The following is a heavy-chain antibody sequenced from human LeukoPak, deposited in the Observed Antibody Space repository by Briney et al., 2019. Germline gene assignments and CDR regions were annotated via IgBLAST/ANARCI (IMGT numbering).Heavy chain of an antibody. Sequence: PGGSLRLSCAASGFTFRSYAMSWVRQAPGKGPEWVSAISGSGDTTYYADSVKGRFTISRDNSKNTLYLQMNSLRPEDTAVYYCAKVGARGCSSSTCFIYWGQGTLVTVSS. CDR1: GFTFRSYA. CDR3: AKVGARGCSSSTCFIY. V-gene: IGHV3-23*01. J-gene: IGHJ4*02. CDR2: ISGSGDTT. D-gene: IGHD2-2*01.